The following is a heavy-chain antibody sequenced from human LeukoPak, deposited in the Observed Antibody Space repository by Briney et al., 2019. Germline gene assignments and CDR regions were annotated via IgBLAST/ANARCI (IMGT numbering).Heavy chain of an antibody. CDR2: IYYSGST. CDR1: GGSISSYY. CDR3: ARGASRAGTYYFDY. D-gene: IGHD3-10*01. V-gene: IGHV4-59*01. Sequence: SETLSLTCTVSGGSISSYYWSWIRQPPGKGLEWIGYIYYSGSTNYNPSLKRRVTISVDTSKNQFSLKLRSVTAADTAVYFCARGASRAGTYYFDYWGQGTLLTVSS. J-gene: IGHJ4*02.